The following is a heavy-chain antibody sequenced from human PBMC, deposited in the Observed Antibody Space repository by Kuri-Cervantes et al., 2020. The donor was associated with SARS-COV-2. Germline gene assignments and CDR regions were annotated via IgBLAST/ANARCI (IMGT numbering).Heavy chain of an antibody. Sequence: ASVKVSCKASGYTFTSYGISWVRQAPGQGLEWMGWISAYNGNTKYAQKLQGRVTMTTDTSTSTAYMELRSLRSDDTAVYYCAGSSIAPNYYYYCMDRWGQGTTVTVSS. D-gene: IGHD3-10*01. CDR3: AGSSIAPNYYYYCMDR. CDR1: GYTFTSYG. J-gene: IGHJ6*02. CDR2: ISAYNGNT. V-gene: IGHV1-18*04.